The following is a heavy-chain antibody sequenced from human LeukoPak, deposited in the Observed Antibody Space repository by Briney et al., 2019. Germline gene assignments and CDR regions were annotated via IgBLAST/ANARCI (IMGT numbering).Heavy chain of an antibody. D-gene: IGHD6-13*01. CDR3: ARKYSSSWYSWFDP. CDR2: INHSGST. CDR1: GGSFSGYY. Sequence: SETLSLTCAVYGGSFSGYYWSWIRQPPGNGLEWIGEINHSGSTNYNPSLKSRVTISVDTSKNQFSLKLSSVTAADTAVYYCARKYSSSWYSWFDPWGQGTLVTVSS. J-gene: IGHJ5*02. V-gene: IGHV4-34*01.